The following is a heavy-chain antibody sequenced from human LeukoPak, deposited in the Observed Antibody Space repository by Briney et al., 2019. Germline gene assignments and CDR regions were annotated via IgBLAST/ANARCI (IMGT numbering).Heavy chain of an antibody. V-gene: IGHV3-7*01. J-gene: IGHJ4*02. CDR3: ARDPEGGACDY. CDR1: GFTLRSSW. Sequence: HPGGSLRLSCAASGFTLRSSWMSWVRQAPGKGLEWVALINQDASEKYYVDSVKGRFTISRDNANNLLYLQMDSLRVEDTAVYYCARDPEGGACDYWGQGTLVTVSS. CDR2: INQDASEK. D-gene: IGHD1-26*01.